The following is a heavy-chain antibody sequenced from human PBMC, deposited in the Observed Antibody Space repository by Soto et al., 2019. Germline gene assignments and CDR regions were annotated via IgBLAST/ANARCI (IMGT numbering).Heavy chain of an antibody. CDR1: GGSISSSSYY. V-gene: IGHV4-39*01. J-gene: IGHJ4*02. D-gene: IGHD6-19*01. CDR3: ARTNPRYSSGSYSDYFDY. Sequence: QLQLQESGPGLVKPSETLSLTCTVSGGSISSSSYYWGWIRQPPGKGLEWIGSIYYSGSTYYNPSLMSRVTLSVDTSKNQFSLKLTSVTAADTAVYYCARTNPRYSSGSYSDYFDYWGQGTLVTVSS. CDR2: IYYSGST.